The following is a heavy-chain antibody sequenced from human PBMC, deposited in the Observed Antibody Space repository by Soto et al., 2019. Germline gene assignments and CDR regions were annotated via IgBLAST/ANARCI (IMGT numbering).Heavy chain of an antibody. CDR1: GFSLSTGGMG. CDR3: VHSRCGGDCLQSYSSHYYYGMDI. V-gene: IGHV2-5*02. Sequence: QITLKESGPPLVKPTQTLTLTCTFSGFSLSTGGMGVGWIRQPPGKALEWLALIYWDGDRRYSPSLMNRLTIAKDTSKHQVVLTMTNMDPVDTATYYCVHSRCGGDCLQSYSSHYYYGMDIWGQGTTVTVSS. D-gene: IGHD2-21*02. CDR2: IYWDGDR. J-gene: IGHJ6*02.